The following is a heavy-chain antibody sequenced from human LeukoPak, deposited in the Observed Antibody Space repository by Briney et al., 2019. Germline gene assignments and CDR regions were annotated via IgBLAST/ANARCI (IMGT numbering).Heavy chain of an antibody. CDR3: ARGPDGYNSHFDY. CDR2: IYYDGSKK. D-gene: IGHD5-24*01. V-gene: IGHV3-30-3*01. J-gene: IGHJ4*02. Sequence: GGSLRLSCAASGFTFSNYAMNWVRQAPGKGLEWVAVIYYDGSKKYYADSVEGRFTISRDNSKNTLYLHMKSLRVEDTAVYYCARGPDGYNSHFDYWGQGTLVTVSS. CDR1: GFTFSNYA.